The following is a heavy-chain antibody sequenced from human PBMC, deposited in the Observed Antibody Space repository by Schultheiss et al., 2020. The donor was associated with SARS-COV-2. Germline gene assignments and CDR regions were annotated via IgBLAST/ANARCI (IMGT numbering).Heavy chain of an antibody. J-gene: IGHJ6*03. Sequence: SQTLSLTCAVSGGSISSTNWWGWIRQPPGKGLEWIGFIYHSGSTNYNPSLKSRVTISVDKSKNQFSLKLSSVTAADTAVYYCARVARITIFGVVVYYYYYMDVWGKGTTVTVSS. D-gene: IGHD3-3*01. CDR1: GGSISSTNW. CDR3: ARVARITIFGVVVYYYYYMDV. CDR2: IYHSGST. V-gene: IGHV4-61*05.